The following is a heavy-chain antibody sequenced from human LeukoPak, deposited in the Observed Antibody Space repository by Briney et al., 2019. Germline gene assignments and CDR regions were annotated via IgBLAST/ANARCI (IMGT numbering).Heavy chain of an antibody. J-gene: IGHJ4*02. CDR1: GFISSRYD. CDR3: AKVFGGYGGYYFDS. Sequence: GGSLRLSCAASGFISSRYDMGWVRQAPGKGLEWVSAFRGSGGNTYYADSVKGRFTIFRDNSKNTLYLQMNSLRAEDTAVYYCAKVFGGYGGYYFDSWGQGTLVTVSS. V-gene: IGHV3-23*01. D-gene: IGHD5-12*01. CDR2: FRGSGGNT.